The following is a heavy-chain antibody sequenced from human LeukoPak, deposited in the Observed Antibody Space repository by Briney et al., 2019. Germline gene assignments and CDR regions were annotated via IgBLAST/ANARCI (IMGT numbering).Heavy chain of an antibody. CDR2: ISYDGSNK. J-gene: IGHJ4*02. V-gene: IGHV3-30-3*01. Sequence: GKSPRLSCAASGFTFSGYPIHWVRQAPGKGLEWVAVISYDGSNKYYADSVKGRFTISRDASKNILYLQMDSLRTEDTAVYFCARADDYIWGTYRSLETYFFEYWGQGTLVTVSS. CDR1: GFTFSGYP. CDR3: ARADDYIWGTYRSLETYFFEY. D-gene: IGHD3-16*02.